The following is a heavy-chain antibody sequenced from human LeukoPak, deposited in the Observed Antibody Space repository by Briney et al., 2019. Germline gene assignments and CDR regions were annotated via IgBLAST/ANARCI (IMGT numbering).Heavy chain of an antibody. CDR2: IYYSGST. V-gene: IGHV4-39*07. D-gene: IGHD3-10*01. CDR1: GGSISSSSYY. CDR3: ARVALMVRGGLDY. Sequence: SETLSLTCTVSGGSISSSSYYWGWIRQPPGKGLEWIGSIYYSGSTYYNPSLKSRVTISVDTSKNQFSLKLNSVTAADTAVYYCARVALMVRGGLDYWGQGTLVTVSS. J-gene: IGHJ4*02.